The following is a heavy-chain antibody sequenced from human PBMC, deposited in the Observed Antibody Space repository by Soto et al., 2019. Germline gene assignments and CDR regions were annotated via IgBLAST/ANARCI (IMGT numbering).Heavy chain of an antibody. J-gene: IGHJ5*02. D-gene: IGHD6-6*01. Sequence: SETLSLTCTVSGASISSYYWSWIRQPPGKGLEWIGYIYYSGSTNYNPSLKSRVTISVDTSKNQFSLKLSSVTAADTAVYYCAREYSSSSDWFDPWGQGTLVTVSS. CDR3: AREYSSSSDWFDP. CDR1: GASISSYY. V-gene: IGHV4-59*01. CDR2: IYYSGST.